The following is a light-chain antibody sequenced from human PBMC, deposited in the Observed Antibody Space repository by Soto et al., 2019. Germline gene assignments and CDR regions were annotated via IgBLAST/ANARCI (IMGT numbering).Light chain of an antibody. J-gene: IGKJ1*01. CDR1: QSVTGSY. CDR3: QQYGSSPPP. Sequence: EIVLTQSPGTLSLSPGEGATLSCRASQSVTGSYLAWYQQKPGQAPRLLIYGASTRATGIPDRFSGSGSGTDFTLTISRLEPEDVAVYCCQQYGSSPPPFGQGTKV. V-gene: IGKV3-20*01. CDR2: GAS.